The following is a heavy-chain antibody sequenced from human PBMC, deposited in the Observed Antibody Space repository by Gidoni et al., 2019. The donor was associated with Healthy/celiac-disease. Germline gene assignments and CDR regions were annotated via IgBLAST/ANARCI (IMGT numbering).Heavy chain of an antibody. CDR3: AKSYSSGWYDYFDY. CDR2: NSGSGGRT. J-gene: IGHJ4*02. D-gene: IGHD6-19*01. CDR1: GFTFSSYA. Sequence: EVQLLESGGGLVLPGGSLRLPCAASGFTFSSYAMSWVRQAPGKGLGWVSDNSGSGGRTYYADSVKGRFTISRDNSKNTLYLQMNSLRAEDTAVYYCAKSYSSGWYDYFDYWGQGTLVTVSS. V-gene: IGHV3-23*01.